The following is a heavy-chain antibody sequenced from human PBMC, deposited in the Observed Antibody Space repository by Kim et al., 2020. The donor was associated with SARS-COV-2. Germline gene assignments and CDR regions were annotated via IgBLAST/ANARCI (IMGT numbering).Heavy chain of an antibody. Sequence: GGSLRLSCAASGFTFSNYWMHWVRQAPGNGLVWVSRINGDGSSTNYADFVKGRFTISRDNAKNTLFLQMNSLRAEDTAVYYCVREETSLATYGMNVWGEGTTVTVSS. V-gene: IGHV3-74*01. CDR1: GFTFSNYW. CDR3: VREETSLATYGMNV. CDR2: INGDGSST. D-gene: IGHD1-26*01. J-gene: IGHJ6*04.